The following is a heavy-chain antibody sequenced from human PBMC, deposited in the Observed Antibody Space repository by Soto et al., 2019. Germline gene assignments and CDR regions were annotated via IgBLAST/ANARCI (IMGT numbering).Heavy chain of an antibody. CDR1: GGTFSSYT. Sequence: QVQLVQSGAEVKKPGSSVKVSCKASGGTFSSYTISWVRQAPGQGLEWMGRIIPILGIANYAQKFQGRVTMTADKSTSTAYMELSSLRSEDTAVYYCARGNGETPDLEDYYYYYGMDVWGQGTTVTVSS. V-gene: IGHV1-69*02. CDR2: IIPILGIA. CDR3: ARGNGETPDLEDYYYYYGMDV. J-gene: IGHJ6*02.